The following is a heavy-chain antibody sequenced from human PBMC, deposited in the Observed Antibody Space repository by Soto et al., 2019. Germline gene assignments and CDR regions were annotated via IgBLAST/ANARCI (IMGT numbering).Heavy chain of an antibody. CDR2: IRSKAYGGTT. CDR1: GFTFGDYA. V-gene: IGHV3-49*03. J-gene: IGHJ4*02. CDR3: PRDPIGRAVAGFY. D-gene: IGHD6-19*01. Sequence: PGGPLSLSCTASGFTFGDYAMSWFRQAPGKGLEWVGFIRSKAYGGTTEYAASVKGRFTISRDDSKSIAYLQMNSLKTEDTAGYYCPRDPIGRAVAGFYWGQGTLVTVSS.